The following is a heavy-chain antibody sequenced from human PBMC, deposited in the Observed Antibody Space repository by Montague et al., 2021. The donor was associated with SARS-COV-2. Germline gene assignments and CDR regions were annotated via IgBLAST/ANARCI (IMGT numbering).Heavy chain of an antibody. V-gene: IGHV4-61*01. Sequence: SETLSLTCTVSGGSVSSGNYYWSWIRQPPGKGLEWIGYIYYSGSTYYNPSLKSRVTISVDTFKNQFSLRLTSVTAADTAVYYCARRGSWGFYWYFDLWGRGALVTVSS. CDR1: GGSVSSGNYY. CDR3: ARRGSWGFYWYFDL. CDR2: IYYSGST. D-gene: IGHD1-26*01. J-gene: IGHJ2*01.